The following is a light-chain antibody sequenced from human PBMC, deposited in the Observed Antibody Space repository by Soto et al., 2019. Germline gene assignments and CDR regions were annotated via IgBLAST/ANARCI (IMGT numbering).Light chain of an antibody. V-gene: IGKV3-15*01. CDR2: GAS. CDR3: QQYNNWPPAYT. Sequence: EIVMTQSPATLSVSPGERATLSCRASQSVRSNLAWYQQKPGQAPRLLIYGASTRATGIPARLSGSGSGTEFTLTISSLQSEDFAVYYCQQYNNWPPAYTFGQGTKLEIK. CDR1: QSVRSN. J-gene: IGKJ2*01.